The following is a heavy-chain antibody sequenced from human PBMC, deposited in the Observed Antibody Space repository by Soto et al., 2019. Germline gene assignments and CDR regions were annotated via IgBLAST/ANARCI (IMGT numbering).Heavy chain of an antibody. Sequence: EVQLLESGGGLVQPGGSLRLSCAASGFTFSTFAMTWVRQAPGKGLEWVSAISRTGYTYYVDSVKDRFTISRDNPKNKLSLQMHRLGAEDAAVYYCATLYDYIWGSYRRPPYYFDYWGQGTLVTVSS. CDR1: GFTFSTFA. D-gene: IGHD3-16*02. J-gene: IGHJ4*02. CDR2: ISRTGYT. V-gene: IGHV3-23*01. CDR3: ATLYDYIWGSYRRPPYYFDY.